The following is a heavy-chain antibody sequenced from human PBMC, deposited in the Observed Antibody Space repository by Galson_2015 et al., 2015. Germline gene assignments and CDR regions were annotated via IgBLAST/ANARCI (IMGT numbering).Heavy chain of an antibody. J-gene: IGHJ6*02. CDR3: ARERESRTTVTIRNPYYYYYGMDV. Sequence: SVKVSCKASGGTFSSYAISWVRQAPGQGLEWMGGIIPIFGIANYAQKFQGRVTITADKSTSTAYMELSSLRSEDTAVYYCARERESRTTVTIRNPYYYYYGMDVWGQGTTVTVSS. D-gene: IGHD4-17*01. CDR1: GGTFSSYA. CDR2: IIPIFGIA. V-gene: IGHV1-69*10.